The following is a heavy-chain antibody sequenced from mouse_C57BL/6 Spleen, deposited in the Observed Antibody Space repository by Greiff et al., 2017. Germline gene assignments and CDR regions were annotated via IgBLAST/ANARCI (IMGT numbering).Heavy chain of an antibody. CDR3: ARNGDSNYFYYAMDY. D-gene: IGHD2-5*01. CDR2: INPSTGGT. J-gene: IGHJ4*01. CDR1: GYSFTGYY. Sequence: VQLKQSGPELVKPGASVKISCKASGYSFTGYYMNWVKQSPEKSLEWIGEINPSTGGTTYNQKFKAKATLTVDKSSSTAYMPLTSLTSEDSAVYYCARNGDSNYFYYAMDYWGQGTSVTVSS. V-gene: IGHV1-42*01.